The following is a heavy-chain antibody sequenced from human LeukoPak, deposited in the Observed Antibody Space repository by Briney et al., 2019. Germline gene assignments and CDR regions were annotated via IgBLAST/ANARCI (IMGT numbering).Heavy chain of an antibody. CDR2: IVVGSGNT. D-gene: IGHD3-10*01. V-gene: IGHV1-58*02. J-gene: IGHJ6*02. CDR1: GFTFTSSA. CDR3: AAPRYYYGSGSYYKYYYYYGMDV. Sequence: GTSVKVSCKASGFTFTSSAMQWVRQARGQRLEWIGWIVVGSGNTNYAQKFQERVTITRDTSTSTAYMELSSLRSEDTAVYYCAAPRYYYGSGSYYKYYYYYGMDVWGQGTTVTVSS.